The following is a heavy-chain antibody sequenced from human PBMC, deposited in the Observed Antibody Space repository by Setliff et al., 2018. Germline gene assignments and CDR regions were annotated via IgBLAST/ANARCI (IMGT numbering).Heavy chain of an antibody. CDR2: IKQDGSEN. J-gene: IGHJ4*02. Sequence: GGSLRLSCAASGFSFTNFWMAWVRQLPGKGLEWVANIKQDGSENHYADSVKGRFTISRDNSKNTLYLQMDSLRADDTAVYYCTRSRGTTVYDYWGQGTLVTVSS. CDR3: TRSRGTTVYDY. CDR1: GFSFTNFW. D-gene: IGHD1-7*01. V-gene: IGHV3-7*03.